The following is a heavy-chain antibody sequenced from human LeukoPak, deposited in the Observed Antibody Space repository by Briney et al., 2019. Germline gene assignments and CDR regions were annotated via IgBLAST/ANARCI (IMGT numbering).Heavy chain of an antibody. CDR3: ARGTLTTVTTPYNWFDP. D-gene: IGHD4-17*01. V-gene: IGHV3-66*01. Sequence: GGSLRLSCAASGFTVSSNYMSWVRQAPGKGLEWVSVIYSGGSTYYADSVKGRFTISRDNSKNTLYLQMNSLRAEDTAVYYCARGTLTTVTTPYNWFDPWGQGTLVTVSS. CDR2: IYSGGST. J-gene: IGHJ5*02. CDR1: GFTVSSNY.